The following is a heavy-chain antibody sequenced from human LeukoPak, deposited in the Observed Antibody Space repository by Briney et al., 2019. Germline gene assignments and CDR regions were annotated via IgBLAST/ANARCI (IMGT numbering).Heavy chain of an antibody. Sequence: GASVKVSCKASGGTFSSYAISWVRQAPGQGLEWMGGIIPIFGTANYAQKFQGRVTITTDESTSTAYMELSSLRSGDTAVYYCAMYSSRLTPDYWGQGTLVTVSS. CDR3: AMYSSRLTPDY. D-gene: IGHD6-13*01. J-gene: IGHJ4*02. V-gene: IGHV1-69*05. CDR1: GGTFSSYA. CDR2: IIPIFGTA.